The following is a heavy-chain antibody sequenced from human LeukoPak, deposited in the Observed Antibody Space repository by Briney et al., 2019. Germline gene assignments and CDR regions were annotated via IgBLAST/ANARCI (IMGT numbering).Heavy chain of an antibody. Sequence: KPSQTLSLTCAVSSGSISSGGYSWSWIRQPPGKGLEWIGYIYHSGSTYYNPSLKSRVTISVDRSKNQFSLKLSSVTAADTAVYYCASGGYSGYGYYYYGMDVWGQGTTVTVSS. J-gene: IGHJ6*02. CDR2: IYHSGST. CDR1: SGSISSGGYS. D-gene: IGHD5-12*01. V-gene: IGHV4-30-2*01. CDR3: ASGGYSGYGYYYYGMDV.